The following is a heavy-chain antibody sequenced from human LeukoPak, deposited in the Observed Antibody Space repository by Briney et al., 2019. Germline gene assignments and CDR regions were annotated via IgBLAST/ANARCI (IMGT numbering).Heavy chain of an antibody. Sequence: ASVKVSCKASGYTFTGYYMHSVRQAPGQGLEWMGWINPNSGGTNYAQKFQGRVTMTRDTSISTAYMELSRLRSDDTAVYYCARNTMIVVVPTDYYGMDVWGQGTTVTVSS. CDR3: ARNTMIVVVPTDYYGMDV. CDR1: GYTFTGYY. D-gene: IGHD3-22*01. J-gene: IGHJ6*02. CDR2: INPNSGGT. V-gene: IGHV1-2*02.